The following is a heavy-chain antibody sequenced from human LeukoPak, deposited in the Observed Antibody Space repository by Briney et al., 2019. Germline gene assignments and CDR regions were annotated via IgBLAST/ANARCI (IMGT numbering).Heavy chain of an antibody. D-gene: IGHD1-26*01. J-gene: IGHJ6*02. CDR2: IYYSGST. Sequence: SETLSLTCTVSGGSISSYYWSWIRQPPGKGLEWIGYIYYSGSTNYNPSLKNRVTISVDTSKNQFSLKLSSVTAADTAVYYCARHHGAYYYGMDVWGQGTTVTVSS. CDR1: GGSISSYY. CDR3: ARHHGAYYYGMDV. V-gene: IGHV4-59*08.